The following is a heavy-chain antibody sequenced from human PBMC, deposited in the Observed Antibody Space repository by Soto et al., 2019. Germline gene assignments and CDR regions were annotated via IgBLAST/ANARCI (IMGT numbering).Heavy chain of an antibody. CDR1: GYTFTAYG. J-gene: IGHJ4*02. Sequence: ASVKVSCKTSGYTFTAYGLAWLRQAPGQRPEWMGWVATTSSNTNYAQKFQDRVTMTTDTSTTTTYMELRSLRSDDTAVYYCARELNTESSAFYSFAYWGQGTLVTV. V-gene: IGHV1-18*01. D-gene: IGHD3-22*01. CDR3: ARELNTESSAFYSFAY. CDR2: VATTSSNT.